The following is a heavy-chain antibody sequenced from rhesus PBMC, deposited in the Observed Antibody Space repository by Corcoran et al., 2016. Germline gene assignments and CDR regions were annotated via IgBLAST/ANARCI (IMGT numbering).Heavy chain of an antibody. CDR1: GFTFDDYA. CDR2: FSWSVGRT. V-gene: IGHV3-201*01. D-gene: IGHD4-23*01. J-gene: IGHJ4*01. Sequence: EVQLVESGGGVVQPGGSLRRSCAASGFTFDDYAMHWVRQAPGKGLEWVSGFSWSVGRTYYADSVKGQFTISRYNAKNALYLQMGSLRAEDTALYYCARVASNYGYFDYWGQGVLVTVSS. CDR3: ARVASNYGYFDY.